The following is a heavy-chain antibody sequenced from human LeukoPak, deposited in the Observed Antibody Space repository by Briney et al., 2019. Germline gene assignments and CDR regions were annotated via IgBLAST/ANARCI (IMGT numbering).Heavy chain of an antibody. CDR3: AKSHRIAAAGTGFDS. J-gene: IGHJ4*02. V-gene: IGHV3-43*02. CDR2: ISGDGGRT. D-gene: IGHD6-13*01. CDR1: GFTFDDYA. Sequence: GGSLRLSCAASGFTFDDYAMHWVRQAPGKGLEWVSLISGDGGRTYYADSVKGRFSISRDNSKNSLYPQMNSLTTEDTALYYCAKSHRIAAAGTGFDSWGQGTLVTVSS.